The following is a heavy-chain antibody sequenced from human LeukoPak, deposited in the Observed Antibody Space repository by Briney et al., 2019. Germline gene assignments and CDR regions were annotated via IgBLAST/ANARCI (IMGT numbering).Heavy chain of an antibody. D-gene: IGHD3-22*01. Sequence: SETLSLTCTVSGYSISSGYYWGWIRQPPGKGLEWIGSIYHSGSTYYNPSLKSRVTISVDTSKNQFSLKLSSVTAADTAVYYCARLYDSSGPIYSWGQGTLVTVSS. CDR1: GYSISSGYY. CDR2: IYHSGST. V-gene: IGHV4-38-2*02. J-gene: IGHJ4*02. CDR3: ARLYDSSGPIYS.